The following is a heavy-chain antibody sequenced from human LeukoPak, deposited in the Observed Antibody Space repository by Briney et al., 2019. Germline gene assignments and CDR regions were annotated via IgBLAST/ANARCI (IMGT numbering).Heavy chain of an antibody. CDR1: GFTFSSYA. CDR3: ARAPLDYYDSSGYFDY. D-gene: IGHD3-22*01. Sequence: GGSLRLSCAASGFTFSSYAMHWVRQAPGKGLEWVAVISYGGSNKYYADSVKGRFTISRDNSKNTLYLQMNSLRAEDTAVYYCARAPLDYYDSSGYFDYWGQGTLVTVSS. J-gene: IGHJ4*02. V-gene: IGHV3-30-3*01. CDR2: ISYGGSNK.